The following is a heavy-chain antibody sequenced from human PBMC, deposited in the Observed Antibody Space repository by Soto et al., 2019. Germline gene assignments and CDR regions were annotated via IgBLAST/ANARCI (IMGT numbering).Heavy chain of an antibody. J-gene: IGHJ5*02. CDR2: ISAYNGNT. D-gene: IGHD4-17*01. CDR1: GYTFTSYG. Sequence: QVRLVQSGAEVKKPGASVKVSCKASGYTFTSYGIIWVRQAPGQGLEWMGWISAYNGNTNYAQKLQGRVTMTTDTSTSTAYMELRSLRSDDTAVYYCARDIGPRAVTTFRAWFDPWGQGTLVTVSS. CDR3: ARDIGPRAVTTFRAWFDP. V-gene: IGHV1-18*01.